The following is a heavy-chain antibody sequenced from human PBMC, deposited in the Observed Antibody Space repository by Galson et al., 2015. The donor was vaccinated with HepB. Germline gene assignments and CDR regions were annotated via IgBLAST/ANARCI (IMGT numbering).Heavy chain of an antibody. D-gene: IGHD6-19*01. V-gene: IGHV4-34*01. Sequence: LTCAVYGGSFSGYYWSWIRQPPGKGLEWIGEINHSGSTNYNPSLKSRVTISVDTSKNQFSLKLSSVTAADTAVYYCARGRAGLPSGPCDYWGQGTLVTVSS. J-gene: IGHJ4*02. CDR2: INHSGST. CDR1: GGSFSGYY. CDR3: ARGRAGLPSGPCDY.